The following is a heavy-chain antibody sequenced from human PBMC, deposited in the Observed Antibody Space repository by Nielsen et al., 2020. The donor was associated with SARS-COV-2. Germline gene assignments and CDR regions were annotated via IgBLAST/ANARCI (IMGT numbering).Heavy chain of an antibody. CDR1: GFTFGDYA. V-gene: IGHV3-49*03. J-gene: IGHJ3*02. D-gene: IGHD2-15*01. Sequence: GGSLRLSCTASGFTFGDYAMSWFRQAPGKGLEWVGFIRSKAYGGTTEYAASVKGRFTISRDDSKSIAYLQMNSLKTEDTAVYYCTGYCSGGSCYEGYHDAFDIWGQGTMVTVSS. CDR3: TGYCSGGSCYEGYHDAFDI. CDR2: IRSKAYGGTT.